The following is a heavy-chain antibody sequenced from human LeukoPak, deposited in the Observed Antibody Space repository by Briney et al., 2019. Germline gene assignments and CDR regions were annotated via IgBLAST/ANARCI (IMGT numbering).Heavy chain of an antibody. J-gene: IGHJ6*02. D-gene: IGHD3-10*01. CDR1: GYSFNSHH. Sequence: ASVKVSCKTSGYSFNSHHVHWVRQAPGQGLDWMGVKFSHDGTTSYTQNFQGRLTMTRDTSTSTVYMELSSLRSEDTAVYYCARDSGNFHYDMDVWGQGTTVIVSS. CDR3: ARDSGNFHYDMDV. CDR2: KFSHDGTT. V-gene: IGHV1-46*02.